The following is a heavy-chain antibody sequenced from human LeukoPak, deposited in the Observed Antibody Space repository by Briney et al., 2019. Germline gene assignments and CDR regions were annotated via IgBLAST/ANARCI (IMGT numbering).Heavy chain of an antibody. J-gene: IGHJ4*02. CDR3: ARDKTYCGGDCSTKFDY. CDR1: GYSISSGYY. V-gene: IGHV4-38-2*02. Sequence: SETLSFTCTVSGYSISSGYYWGWIRQPPGKGLEWIGSIYHSGSTYYNPSLKSRVTISVDTSKNQFSLKLSSVTAADTAVYYCARDKTYCGGDCSTKFDYWGQGTLVTVSS. D-gene: IGHD2-21*02. CDR2: IYHSGST.